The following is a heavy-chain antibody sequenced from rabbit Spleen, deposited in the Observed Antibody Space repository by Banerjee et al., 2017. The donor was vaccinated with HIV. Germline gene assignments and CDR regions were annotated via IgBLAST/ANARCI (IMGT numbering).Heavy chain of an antibody. D-gene: IGHD1-1*01. CDR2: IYPGFGLK. Sequence: QEQLVESGGGLVQPGGSLQVSCKASGIDFSTDGVSWVRQAPGKGLEWIAYIYPGFGLKNSANSVKGRFTISSDNAQNTVFLQMTSLTASDTATYFCARGFPISSGYYLNLWGPGTLVTVS. V-gene: IGHV1S47*01. CDR1: GIDFSTDG. CDR3: ARGFPISSGYYLNL. J-gene: IGHJ4*01.